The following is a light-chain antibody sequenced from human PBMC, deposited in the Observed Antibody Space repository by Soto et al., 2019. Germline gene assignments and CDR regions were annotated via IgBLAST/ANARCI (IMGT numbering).Light chain of an antibody. Sequence: IQMTPSPSTLSASVGDRVTITWRASQSISTWLAWYQQKPGKAPNLLIYKASRLETGVPSRFSGSGSGTEFTLTISFLQPDDFATYYCQQYNSYSPLTFGGGTKVDIK. CDR1: QSISTW. CDR3: QQYNSYSPLT. CDR2: KAS. J-gene: IGKJ4*01. V-gene: IGKV1-5*03.